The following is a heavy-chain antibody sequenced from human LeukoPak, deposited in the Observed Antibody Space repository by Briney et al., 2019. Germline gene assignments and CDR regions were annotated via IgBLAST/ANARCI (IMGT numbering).Heavy chain of an antibody. D-gene: IGHD1-26*01. J-gene: IGHJ4*02. CDR3: ARGVNSGYFDY. V-gene: IGHV4-59*01. Sequence: SETLSLTCSVSGDSINSYYWSWIRQPPGKGLEWIGFIFYAGTTKYNPSLKSRVTISVDTSKNQFSLKLTSVTAADTAVYCCARGVNSGYFDYCGQGTLATVSS. CDR2: IFYAGTT. CDR1: GDSINSYY.